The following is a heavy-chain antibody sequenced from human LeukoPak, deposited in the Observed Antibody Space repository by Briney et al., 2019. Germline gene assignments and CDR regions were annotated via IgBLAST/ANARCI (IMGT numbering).Heavy chain of an antibody. J-gene: IGHJ5*02. CDR1: GYSISSGYY. CDR2: IYHSGRT. Sequence: PSETLSLTCTVSGYSISSGYYWGWIRQPPGKGLEWIGSIYHSGRTYYNPSLKSRVTISVDTSKNQFSLKLSSVAAADTAVYYCAREGDSSSVGWFDPWGQGTLVTVSS. D-gene: IGHD6-13*01. CDR3: AREGDSSSVGWFDP. V-gene: IGHV4-38-2*02.